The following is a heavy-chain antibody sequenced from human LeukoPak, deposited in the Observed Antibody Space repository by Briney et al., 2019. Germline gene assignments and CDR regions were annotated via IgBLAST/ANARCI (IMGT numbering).Heavy chain of an antibody. D-gene: IGHD6-19*01. V-gene: IGHV3-23*01. Sequence: GGSLRLSCAASGFTFSSYAMSWVRQAPGKGLEWVSTISGSGDSTYYADSVKGRFTISRDNSKNTLYLQMNSLRAEDTAVYYCRRSKNGIAVADHFDYWGQGTLVTVSS. CDR1: GFTFSSYA. CDR2: ISGSGDST. J-gene: IGHJ4*02. CDR3: RRSKNGIAVADHFDY.